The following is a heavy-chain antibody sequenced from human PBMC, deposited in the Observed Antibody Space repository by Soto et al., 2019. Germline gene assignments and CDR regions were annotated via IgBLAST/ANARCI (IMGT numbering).Heavy chain of an antibody. CDR3: AKGDCSGGSCYFSAFDI. J-gene: IGHJ3*02. Sequence: QVQLVESGGGVVQPGRSLRLSCAASGFTFSSYGMHWVRQAPGKGLEWVAVISYDGTNNYYTESVKGRFTISRDNSKNTLFLQKNSLRAEDTAGYFCAKGDCSGGSCYFSAFDIWGQGTMVTVSS. CDR2: ISYDGTNN. CDR1: GFTFSSYG. D-gene: IGHD2-15*01. V-gene: IGHV3-30*18.